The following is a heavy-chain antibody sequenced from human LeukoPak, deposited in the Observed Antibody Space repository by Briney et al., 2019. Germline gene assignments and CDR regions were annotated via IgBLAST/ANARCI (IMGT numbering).Heavy chain of an antibody. D-gene: IGHD2-15*01. J-gene: IGHJ4*02. Sequence: PSETLSLTCTVSGGSISSYYWSWIRQPPGKGLEWIGYIYYSGSTNYNPSLKSRVTISVDTSKNQFSLKLSSVTAADTAVYYCARGPPGCSGGSCHSGYFDYWGQGTLVTVSS. CDR3: ARGPPGCSGGSCHSGYFDY. CDR2: IYYSGST. CDR1: GGSISSYY. V-gene: IGHV4-59*01.